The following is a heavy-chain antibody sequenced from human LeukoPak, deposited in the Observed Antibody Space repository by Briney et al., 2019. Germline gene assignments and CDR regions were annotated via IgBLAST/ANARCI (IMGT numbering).Heavy chain of an antibody. CDR3: ARALYYDSSGYPYYFDH. J-gene: IGHJ4*02. D-gene: IGHD3-22*01. CDR2: ISYDGSNK. Sequence: PGGSLRLSCAASGFTFSFYSMHWVRQAPGKGLEWVALISYDGSNKYYADSVKGRFTISRDNSKNTLYLQMSSLRAEDTALYFCARALYYDSSGYPYYFDHWGQGSLVTVSS. V-gene: IGHV3-30-3*01. CDR1: GFTFSFYS.